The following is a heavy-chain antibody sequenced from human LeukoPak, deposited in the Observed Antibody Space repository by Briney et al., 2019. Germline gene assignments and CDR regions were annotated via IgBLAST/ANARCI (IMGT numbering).Heavy chain of an antibody. CDR1: GYTFTGYY. J-gene: IGHJ3*02. V-gene: IGHV1-2*06. Sequence: GASVKVSCKASGYTFTGYYMHWVRQAPGQGLEWMGRINPNSGGTNYAQKFQGRVTITTDESTSTAYMELSSLRSEDTAVYYCARGPPPYYYDSSGYYRGAFDIWGQGTMVTVSS. CDR2: INPNSGGT. CDR3: ARGPPPYYYDSSGYYRGAFDI. D-gene: IGHD3-22*01.